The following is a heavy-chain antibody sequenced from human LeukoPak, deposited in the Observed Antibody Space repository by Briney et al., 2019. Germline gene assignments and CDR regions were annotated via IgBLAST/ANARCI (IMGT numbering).Heavy chain of an antibody. V-gene: IGHV1-69*04. CDR2: IIPILGMA. CDR1: VGTFSSYA. J-gene: IGHJ4*02. CDR3: ARDLDYDFWSGRNDY. D-gene: IGHD3-3*01. Sequence: SVKVSCKASVGTFSSYAIRWVRQAPGQGLAWVGRIIPILGMANYAQKFQGRVTITADKSTSTAYMELSSLRSEDTAVYYCARDLDYDFWSGRNDYWGQGTLVTVSS.